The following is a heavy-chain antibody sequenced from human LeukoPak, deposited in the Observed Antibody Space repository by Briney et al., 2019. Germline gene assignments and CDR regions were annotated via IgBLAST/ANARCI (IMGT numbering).Heavy chain of an antibody. CDR3: AKANAVPTVSS. Sequence: GGSLRLSCAASGFTFSSYAMSWVRQAPGKGLEWVSAISGSGGSTYYADSVKGRFTISRDNSKNNLYLQMNSLRAEDRAVYYCAKANAVPTVSSWGQGTLVTVSS. CDR1: GFTFSSYA. V-gene: IGHV3-23*01. D-gene: IGHD4-17*01. J-gene: IGHJ5*02. CDR2: ISGSGGST.